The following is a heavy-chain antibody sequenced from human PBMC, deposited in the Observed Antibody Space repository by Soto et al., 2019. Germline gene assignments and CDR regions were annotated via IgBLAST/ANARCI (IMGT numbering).Heavy chain of an antibody. D-gene: IGHD5-12*01. Sequence: LSLTCAVYGGSFSGYYWSWIRQPPGKGLEWIGEINHSGSTNYNPSLKSRVTISVDTSKNQFSLKLSSVTAADTAVYYCARGCFGVNSGYDWGGHYYYYGMDVWGQGTTVTVSS. CDR3: ARGCFGVNSGYDWGGHYYYYGMDV. CDR2: INHSGST. J-gene: IGHJ6*02. V-gene: IGHV4-34*01. CDR1: GGSFSGYY.